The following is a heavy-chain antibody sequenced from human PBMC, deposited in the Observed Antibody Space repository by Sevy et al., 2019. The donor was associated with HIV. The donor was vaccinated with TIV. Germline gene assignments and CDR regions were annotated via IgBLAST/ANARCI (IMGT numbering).Heavy chain of an antibody. CDR2: IKQDESEK. Sequence: GGSLRLSCAASGFTFTNYWMSWVRQTPGKGLEWVATIKQDESEKYYVGSVKGRFAISRDNGKNSVSLQMNGLRAEDTALYYCAREVGGYNWRPYYFDSWGQGTLVTVSS. D-gene: IGHD5-12*01. V-gene: IGHV3-7*01. J-gene: IGHJ4*02. CDR1: GFTFTNYW. CDR3: AREVGGYNWRPYYFDS.